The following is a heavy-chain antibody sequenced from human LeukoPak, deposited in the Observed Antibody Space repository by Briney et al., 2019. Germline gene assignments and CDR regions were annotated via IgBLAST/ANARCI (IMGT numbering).Heavy chain of an antibody. CDR1: GFTFSSYE. J-gene: IGHJ3*02. Sequence: SGGSLRLSCAASGFTFSSYEMNWVRQAPGKGLEWVSYISSSGSTIYYADSVKGRFTISRDNAKNSLYLQMNSLRAEDTALYYCARGGNYYDSSGYKXXFDXXXQGTMVTVX. CDR3: ARGGNYYDSSGYKXXFDX. V-gene: IGHV3-48*03. D-gene: IGHD3-22*01. CDR2: ISSSGSTI.